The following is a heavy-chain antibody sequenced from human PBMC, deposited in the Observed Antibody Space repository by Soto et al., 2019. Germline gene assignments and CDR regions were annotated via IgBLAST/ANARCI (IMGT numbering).Heavy chain of an antibody. CDR3: PRPTWTKGSQYLHY. D-gene: IGHD2-8*01. J-gene: IGHJ4*02. Sequence: KGLEWIGTIYYSGSTYYSPSLKSRVTISVDTSKNQFSLKLNSVTAADTAVYYCPRPTWTKGSQYLHYWCPGIPVSVS. V-gene: IGHV4-30-2*03. CDR2: IYYSGST.